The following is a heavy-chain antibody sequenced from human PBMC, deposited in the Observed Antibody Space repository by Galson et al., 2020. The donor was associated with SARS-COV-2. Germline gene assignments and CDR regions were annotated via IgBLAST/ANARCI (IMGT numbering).Heavy chain of an antibody. Sequence: SETLSLTCAVYGGSFSGYYWSWIRQPPGKGLEWIGEINHSGSTNYNPSLKSRVTISVDTSKNQFSLKLSSVTAAVTAVYYCARWGGATTGNDAFDIWGQGTMVTVSS. D-gene: IGHD1-26*01. CDR3: ARWGGATTGNDAFDI. CDR2: INHSGST. CDR1: GGSFSGYY. V-gene: IGHV4-34*01. J-gene: IGHJ3*02.